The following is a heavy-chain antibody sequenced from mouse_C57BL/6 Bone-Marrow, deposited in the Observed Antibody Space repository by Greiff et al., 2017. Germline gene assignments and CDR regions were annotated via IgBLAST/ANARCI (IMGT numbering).Heavy chain of an antibody. CDR3: AIDYDYDNY. V-gene: IGHV1-69*01. CDR2: IDPSDSYT. J-gene: IGHJ2*01. Sequence: QVQLQQPGAELVMPGASVKLSCKASGYTFTSYWMHWVKQRPGQGLEWIGEIDPSDSYTNYNQKFKGKSTLTVDKSSSTAYMQLSSLTSEDSAVYYCAIDYDYDNYWGQGTTLTVSS. D-gene: IGHD2-4*01. CDR1: GYTFTSYW.